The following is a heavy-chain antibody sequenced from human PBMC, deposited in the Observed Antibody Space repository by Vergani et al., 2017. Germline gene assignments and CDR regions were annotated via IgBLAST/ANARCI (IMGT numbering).Heavy chain of an antibody. D-gene: IGHD3-10*01. V-gene: IGHV4-59*01. J-gene: IGHJ5*02. CDR3: ARGVNPDELWFGELLLFDP. Sequence: QVQLQESGPGLVKPSETLSLTSTVSGGSISSYSWSWIRQPPRKGLPCFGYIYYSGRTNYNPSLKSRVTISVDPSQNQFSLKLSSVTAADTAVYYCARGVNPDELWFGELLLFDPWGQGTLVTVSS. CDR2: IYYSGRT. CDR1: GGSISSYS.